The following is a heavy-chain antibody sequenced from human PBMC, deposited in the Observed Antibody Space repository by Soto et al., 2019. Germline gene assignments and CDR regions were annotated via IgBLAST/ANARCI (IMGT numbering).Heavy chain of an antibody. Sequence: PSETLSLTCSVSGGSISSFTYYWGWIRQPPGKGLEWIGTVYYNENTYYNPSLKSRVTITVDTAKNQFSLNLRSVTAADTAMYFCERRERYYGSPGWFDPWGPGTLVTVS. V-gene: IGHV4-39*01. J-gene: IGHJ5*02. D-gene: IGHD3-10*01. CDR2: VYYNENT. CDR3: ERRERYYGSPGWFDP. CDR1: GGSISSFTYY.